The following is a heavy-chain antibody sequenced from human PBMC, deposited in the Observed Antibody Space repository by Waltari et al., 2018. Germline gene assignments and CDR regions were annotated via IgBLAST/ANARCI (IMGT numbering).Heavy chain of an antibody. Sequence: EVQLVESGGGLIQPGGSLRLSCAASGFTVSSNYLSWVRKAPGKGLEWVSVSYSGGRTYYEDSVKGRFNISRDNSKNTLYLQMNSLRAEDTAVYYCARGHGVLFPYFDYWGQGTLVTVSS. V-gene: IGHV3-53*01. CDR1: GFTVSSNY. J-gene: IGHJ4*02. CDR3: ARGHGVLFPYFDY. D-gene: IGHD2-21*01. CDR2: SYSGGRT.